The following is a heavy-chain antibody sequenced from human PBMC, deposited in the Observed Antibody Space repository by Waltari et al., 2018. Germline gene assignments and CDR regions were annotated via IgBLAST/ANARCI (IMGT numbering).Heavy chain of an antibody. J-gene: IGHJ5*02. Sequence: QVQLVQSGAEVKKPGSSVKVSCKASGGTFSSYAISWVRPAPGQGLEWMGGIIPIFGTANYAQKFQGRVTITADESTSTAYMELSSLRSEDTAVYYCARDLMVRGVANNWFDPWGQGTLVTVSS. D-gene: IGHD3-10*01. CDR3: ARDLMVRGVANNWFDP. CDR2: IIPIFGTA. V-gene: IGHV1-69*12. CDR1: GGTFSSYA.